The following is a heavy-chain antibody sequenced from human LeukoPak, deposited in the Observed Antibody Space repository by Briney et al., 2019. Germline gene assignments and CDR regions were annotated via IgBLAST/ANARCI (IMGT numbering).Heavy chain of an antibody. D-gene: IGHD3-22*01. Sequence: GASVKVSCKASGYTFTSYYMHWVRQAPGQGLEWMGIINPSGGSTSYAQKFQGRVTMTRDTSTSTVYMELSSLRSEDTAVYYCARVRYYYDSSGPFQHWGQGTLVTVSS. CDR3: ARVRYYYDSSGPFQH. V-gene: IGHV1-46*01. J-gene: IGHJ1*01. CDR1: GYTFTSYY. CDR2: INPSGGST.